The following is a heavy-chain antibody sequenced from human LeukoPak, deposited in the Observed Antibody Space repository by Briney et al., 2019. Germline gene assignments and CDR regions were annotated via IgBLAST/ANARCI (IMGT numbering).Heavy chain of an antibody. V-gene: IGHV3-43*02. CDR3: AKVSYYDSSGYSDY. Sequence: GGSLRLSCAASGFTFDDYAMHWVRQAPGKGLEWVSLISGDGGSTYYADSVKGRFTISRDNSKNSLYLQMNSLRAEDTAVYYCAKVSYYDSSGYSDYWGQGTLVTVSS. CDR2: ISGDGGST. D-gene: IGHD3-22*01. J-gene: IGHJ4*02. CDR1: GFTFDDYA.